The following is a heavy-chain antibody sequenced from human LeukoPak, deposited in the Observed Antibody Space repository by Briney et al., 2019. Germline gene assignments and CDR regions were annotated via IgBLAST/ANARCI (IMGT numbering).Heavy chain of an antibody. V-gene: IGHV3-48*03. D-gene: IGHD3-22*01. Sequence: PGGSLRLSCAASGFTFSSYEMNWVRQAPGKGLEWVSYISSSGSTIYYADSVKGRFTISRDNAKNSLYLQMNSLRAEDTAVYYCARVELYYDSSGPSDYWGQGTLVTLSS. CDR2: ISSSGSTI. CDR1: GFTFSSYE. J-gene: IGHJ4*02. CDR3: ARVELYYDSSGPSDY.